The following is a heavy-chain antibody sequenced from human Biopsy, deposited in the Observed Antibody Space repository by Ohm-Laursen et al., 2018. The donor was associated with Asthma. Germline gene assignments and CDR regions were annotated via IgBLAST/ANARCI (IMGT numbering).Heavy chain of an antibody. CDR3: ARGDSSNWSHYYFDY. D-gene: IGHD3-22*01. CDR2: IWFDGSNK. CDR1: GFTFGSYG. V-gene: IGHV3-33*01. J-gene: IGHJ4*02. Sequence: LSLTCAASGFTFGSYGLHWVRQAPGKGLEWVADIWFDGSNKHYADSVKGRFTISRDNSKNTLYLQMNSLRAEDTALYYCARGDSSNWSHYYFDYWGQGTLVTVSS.